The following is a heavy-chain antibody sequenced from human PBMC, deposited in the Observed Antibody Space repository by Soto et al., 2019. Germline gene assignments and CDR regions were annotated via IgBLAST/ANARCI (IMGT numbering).Heavy chain of an antibody. Sequence: QITLKESGPTLVKPTQTLTLTCTFSGFSLSTRGVGVGWIRQPPGKALEWLALIYWDDDKRYSPSLKSRVTIPKDTSKNQVVLTTTNMDPVDTATYYCARDSSGYYGFDYWGQGTLVTVSS. CDR2: IYWDDDK. V-gene: IGHV2-5*02. D-gene: IGHD3-22*01. J-gene: IGHJ4*02. CDR3: ARDSSGYYGFDY. CDR1: GFSLSTRGVG.